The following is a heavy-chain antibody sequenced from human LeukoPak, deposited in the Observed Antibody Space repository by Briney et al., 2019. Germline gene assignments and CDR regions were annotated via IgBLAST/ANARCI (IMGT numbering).Heavy chain of an antibody. J-gene: IGHJ4*02. CDR2: IYHSGST. Sequence: SETLSLTCAVSGGSISSSNWWSWVRQPPGKGLEWIGEIYHSGSTNYNPSLKSRVTISIDTSKNQFSLKLSSVTAADTAVYYCARDGDCTHGVCPDYWGQGTLVTVSS. V-gene: IGHV4-4*02. D-gene: IGHD2-8*01. CDR1: GGSISSSNW. CDR3: ARDGDCTHGVCPDY.